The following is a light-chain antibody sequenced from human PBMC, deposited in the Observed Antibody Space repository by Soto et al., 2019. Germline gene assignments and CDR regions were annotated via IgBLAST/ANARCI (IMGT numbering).Light chain of an antibody. CDR2: GAS. J-gene: IGKJ2*01. CDR1: ESISRDY. V-gene: IGKV3-20*01. CDR3: QQYGGVPYT. Sequence: EIVLTQSPGTLSLSPGQRATLSCRASESISRDYLAWYQQRLGQAPRLLIYGASSGATGIPDRFSGSGSVTDFTLTISRLEPEDLAIYYCQQYGGVPYTFGQGTKLEIK.